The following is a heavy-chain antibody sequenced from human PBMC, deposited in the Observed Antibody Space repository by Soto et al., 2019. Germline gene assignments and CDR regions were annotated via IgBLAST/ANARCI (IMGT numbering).Heavy chain of an antibody. CDR1: CDSMTKYY. CDR3: ARTVGAAYYFDF. D-gene: IGHD1-26*01. Sequence: QVQLQESGPGLVKPSETLSLTCTVSCDSMTKYYWSWIRQPAGKGLEWIGRIYTSGSTNYNPSLKSRVSMSIDTSNNHFSLNLKSVTAADTAVYYCARTVGAAYYFDFWGQGALVTVSS. CDR2: IYTSGST. V-gene: IGHV4-4*07. J-gene: IGHJ4*02.